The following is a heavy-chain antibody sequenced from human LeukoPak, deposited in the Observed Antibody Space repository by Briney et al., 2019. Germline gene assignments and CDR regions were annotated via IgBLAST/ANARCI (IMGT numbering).Heavy chain of an antibody. Sequence: GASVKVSCKASGYTFTSYGISWVRQAPGQGLEWMGWISAYNGNTNYAQKLQGRVTMTTDTSTSTAYMELRSLRSDDTAVYYCARNILRIGHYYYYMDVWGKGTTVTVSS. J-gene: IGHJ6*03. D-gene: IGHD3-9*01. V-gene: IGHV1-18*01. CDR2: ISAYNGNT. CDR1: GYTFTSYG. CDR3: ARNILRIGHYYYYMDV.